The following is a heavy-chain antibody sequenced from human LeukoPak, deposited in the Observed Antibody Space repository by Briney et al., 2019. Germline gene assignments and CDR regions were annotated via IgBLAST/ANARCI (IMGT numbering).Heavy chain of an antibody. CDR1: GFIVSSNY. CDR3: ARKGTFGSYFDY. J-gene: IGHJ4*02. D-gene: IGHD3-3*02. CDR2: IYSGGTT. Sequence: GGSLRLSCAASGFIVSSNYMSWVRQAPGKGLEWVSVIYSGGTTYYADSVKGRFTISRDNSKNTLYLQMNSLRAEDTAVYYCARKGTFGSYFDYWGQGTLVTASS. V-gene: IGHV3-66*01.